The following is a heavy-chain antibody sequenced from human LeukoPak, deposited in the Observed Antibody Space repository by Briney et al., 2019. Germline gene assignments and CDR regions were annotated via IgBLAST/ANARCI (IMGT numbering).Heavy chain of an antibody. J-gene: IGHJ6*03. CDR1: GYTFTSYG. Sequence: GASVKVSCKASGYTFTSYGISWVRQAPGQGLEWMGWISAYNGNTNYAQKLQGRVSMTTDTSTSTAYMELRSLRSDDTAVYYCARDVVVPAAIQHYYYYYMDVWGKGTTVTISS. V-gene: IGHV1-18*01. CDR3: ARDVVVPAAIQHYYYYYMDV. D-gene: IGHD2-2*02. CDR2: ISAYNGNT.